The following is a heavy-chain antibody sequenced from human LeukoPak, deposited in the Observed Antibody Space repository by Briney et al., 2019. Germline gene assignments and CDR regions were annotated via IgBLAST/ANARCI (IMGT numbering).Heavy chain of an antibody. V-gene: IGHV1-2*02. Sequence: ASVKVSCKASGYTFTSYDINWVRQATGQGLEWMGWINPNSGGTNYAQKFQGRVTMTRDTSISTAYMELSRLRSDDTAVYYCAREGSTSSGNWFDPWGQGTLVTVSS. CDR2: INPNSGGT. J-gene: IGHJ5*02. D-gene: IGHD2-2*01. CDR3: AREGSTSSGNWFDP. CDR1: GYTFTSYD.